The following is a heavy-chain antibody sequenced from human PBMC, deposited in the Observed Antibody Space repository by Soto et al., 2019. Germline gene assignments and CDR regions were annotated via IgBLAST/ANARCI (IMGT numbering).Heavy chain of an antibody. D-gene: IGHD1-7*01. CDR2: IYHSGYT. Sequence: SETLSLTCAVSGGSISSGGYAWNWIRQPPGKGLEWIGYIYHSGYTSYNPSLKNRVTISVDKSKNQFSLTLSFVTAADTAVYYCARDSLAGNYFDPWGQGTLVTVSS. CDR3: ARDSLAGNYFDP. V-gene: IGHV4-30-2*01. CDR1: GGSISSGGYA. J-gene: IGHJ5*02.